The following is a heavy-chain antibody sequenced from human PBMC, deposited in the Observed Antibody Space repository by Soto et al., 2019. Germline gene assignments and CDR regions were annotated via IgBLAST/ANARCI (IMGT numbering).Heavy chain of an antibody. CDR3: ARDYYDSSGYGQEDAFDI. J-gene: IGHJ3*02. Sequence: QVQLQESGPGLVKPSQTLSLTCTVSGGSISSGGYYWSWIRQHPGKGLEWIGYIYYSGSTYYNPSLKSRVTISVDTAKNQFSLKLSSVTVADTAVYYCARDYYDSSGYGQEDAFDIWGQGTMVTVSS. V-gene: IGHV4-31*03. D-gene: IGHD3-22*01. CDR1: GGSISSGGYY. CDR2: IYYSGST.